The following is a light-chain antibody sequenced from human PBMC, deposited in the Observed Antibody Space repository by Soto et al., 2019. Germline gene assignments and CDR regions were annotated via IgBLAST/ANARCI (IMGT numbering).Light chain of an antibody. Sequence: EVVLTQKTNTLSLSPGERATLSCIASQSVSSSFLAWYQQKPGQAPRLLIYGASNRATGIPDRFSGSGSGTDFTLTISSLQSEDFAVYYCQQYNNWPWTFGQGTNVDIK. CDR3: QQYNNWPWT. J-gene: IGKJ1*01. CDR1: QSVSSSF. V-gene: IGKV3-20*01. CDR2: GAS.